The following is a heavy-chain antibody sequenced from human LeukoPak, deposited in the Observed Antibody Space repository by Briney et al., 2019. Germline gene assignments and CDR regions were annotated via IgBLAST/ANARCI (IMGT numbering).Heavy chain of an antibody. J-gene: IGHJ4*02. Sequence: SVKVSCKASGGTFSSYAISWARQAPGQGLEWMGGIIPIFGTANYAQKFQGRVTITADESTSTAYMELSSLRSEDTAVYYCYSNYEGYFDYWGQGTLVTVSS. CDR3: YSNYEGYFDY. D-gene: IGHD4-11*01. CDR1: GGTFSSYA. CDR2: IIPIFGTA. V-gene: IGHV1-69*13.